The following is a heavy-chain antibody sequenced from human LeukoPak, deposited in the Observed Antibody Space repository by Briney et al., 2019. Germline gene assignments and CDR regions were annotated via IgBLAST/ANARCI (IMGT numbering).Heavy chain of an antibody. D-gene: IGHD1-1*01. V-gene: IGHV1-69*13. J-gene: IGHJ4*02. CDR3: ASSRDNWRVFDY. CDR2: IIPIFGTA. CDR1: GGTFSSYA. Sequence: SVKVSCKASGGTFSSYAISWVRQAPGQGLEWMGGIIPIFGTANYAQKFQGRVTITADESTSTAYMELSSLRSEDTAVYYCASSRDNWRVFDYWGQGTLSPSPQ.